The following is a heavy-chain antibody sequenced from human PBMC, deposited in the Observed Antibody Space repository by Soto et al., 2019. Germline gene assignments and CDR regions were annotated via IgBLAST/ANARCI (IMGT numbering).Heavy chain of an antibody. D-gene: IGHD6-13*01. CDR1: GGSISSGDYY. V-gene: IGHV4-30-4*01. CDR3: ARVRPVGLAAAGTLSWFDP. Sequence: QVQLQESGPGLVKPSQTLSLTCTVSGGSISSGDYYWSWIRQPPGKGLEWIGYIYYSGSTYYNPSLKSRVTISVDTSKNQFSLKLSSVTVADTAVYYCARVRPVGLAAAGTLSWFDPWGQGTLVTVSS. J-gene: IGHJ5*02. CDR2: IYYSGST.